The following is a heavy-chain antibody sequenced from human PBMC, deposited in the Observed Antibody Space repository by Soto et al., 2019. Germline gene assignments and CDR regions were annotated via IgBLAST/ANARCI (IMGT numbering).Heavy chain of an antibody. Sequence: PSETMSLTCTVAGGSLSSNCCYWGWIRQPPGKGLQWIGNIYYRGSTNYNPSLKSPVTISVDTSKNQFSLKLSSVTAADTAVYYCARIYYDSVFDYWGQGTLVTVSS. J-gene: IGHJ4*02. CDR3: ARIYYDSVFDY. CDR1: GGSLSSNCCY. CDR2: IYYRGST. V-gene: IGHV4-39*01. D-gene: IGHD3-22*01.